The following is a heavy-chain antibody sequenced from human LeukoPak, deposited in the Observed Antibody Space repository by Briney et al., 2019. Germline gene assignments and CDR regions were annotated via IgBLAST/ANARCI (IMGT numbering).Heavy chain of an antibody. Sequence: GGSLRLSCAASGFTFSSYAMSWVCQAPGKGLEWVSAISGSGGSTYYADSVKGRFTISRDNSKNTLYLQMNSLRAEDTAVYYCAKVVTYYDFWSGRPSYYYYMDVWGKGTTVTVSS. J-gene: IGHJ6*03. CDR1: GFTFSSYA. D-gene: IGHD3-3*01. V-gene: IGHV3-23*01. CDR2: ISGSGGST. CDR3: AKVVTYYDFWSGRPSYYYYMDV.